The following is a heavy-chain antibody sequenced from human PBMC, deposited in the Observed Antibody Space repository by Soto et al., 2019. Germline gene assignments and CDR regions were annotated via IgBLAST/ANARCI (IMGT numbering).Heavy chain of an antibody. Sequence: PGGSLSLSCAASGFAFSNTLILWVRQVIKKGLEWVGRIKSKTDGGTTDYAAPVKGRFTISRDDSKNTLYLQMNSLKTEDTAVYYCTTDLQYYDFWSGYPYYGMDVWGQGTTVTSP. V-gene: IGHV3-15*07. CDR3: TTDLQYYDFWSGYPYYGMDV. CDR2: IKSKTDGGTT. D-gene: IGHD3-3*01. CDR1: GFAFSNTL. J-gene: IGHJ6*02.